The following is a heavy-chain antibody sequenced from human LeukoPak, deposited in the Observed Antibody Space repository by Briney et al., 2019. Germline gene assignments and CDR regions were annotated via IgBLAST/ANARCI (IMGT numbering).Heavy chain of an antibody. CDR3: ARDSGSYYEYNWFDP. J-gene: IGHJ5*02. CDR1: GFTFSSYA. CDR2: ISHDGSNK. Sequence: GGSLRLSCAASGFTFSSYAIHWVRQAPGKGLEWVTFISHDGSNKYYADSVKGRFTISRDNSKKTLYLQVNSLRVEDTAVYYCARDSGSYYEYNWFDPWGQGTLVTVSS. V-gene: IGHV3-30*04. D-gene: IGHD3-10*01.